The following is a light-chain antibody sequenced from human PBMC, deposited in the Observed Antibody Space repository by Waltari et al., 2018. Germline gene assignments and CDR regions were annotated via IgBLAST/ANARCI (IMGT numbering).Light chain of an antibody. J-gene: IGKJ4*01. CDR2: DAS. CDR1: QSVSSY. V-gene: IGKV3-11*01. Sequence: EIVLTQSPATLSLSPGERATLSCRASQSVSSYLAWYQQKPGQAPRLLIYDASNRATGIPARFSGSGSVTDFTLTISSLEPEDFAVYYCQQRSNWPPGSTFGGGTKVEIK. CDR3: QQRSNWPPGST.